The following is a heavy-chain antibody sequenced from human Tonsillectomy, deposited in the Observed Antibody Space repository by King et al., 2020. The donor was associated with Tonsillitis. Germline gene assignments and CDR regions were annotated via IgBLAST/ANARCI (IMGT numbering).Heavy chain of an antibody. CDR3: TRDYDFWSGAVGY. Sequence: VQLVQSGGGLVQPGRSLRLSCTASGFTFGDYAMSWVRQAPGKGLEWEGFIRSKAYGWTTEYDSAVKSSFTISRDDSKSIAYPPMNSLKTEDTAVYYCTRDYDFWSGAVGYWGQGTLVTVSS. J-gene: IGHJ4*02. D-gene: IGHD3-3*01. CDR1: GFTFGDYA. V-gene: IGHV3-49*04. CDR2: IRSKAYGWTT.